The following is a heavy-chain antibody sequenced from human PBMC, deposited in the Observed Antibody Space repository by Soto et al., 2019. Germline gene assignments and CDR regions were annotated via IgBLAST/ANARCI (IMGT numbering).Heavy chain of an antibody. CDR2: ISYDGRNK. Sequence: QVQLVESGGGVVQPGRSLRLSCAASGFTFSSYAMHWVRQAPGKGLEWVAVISYDGRNKYYADSVKGRFTISRDNSKNTLYLQMNSLRAEDTAVYYCAREVAYGSGSCFDYWGQGTLVTVSS. CDR3: AREVAYGSGSCFDY. J-gene: IGHJ4*02. V-gene: IGHV3-30*04. D-gene: IGHD3-10*01. CDR1: GFTFSSYA.